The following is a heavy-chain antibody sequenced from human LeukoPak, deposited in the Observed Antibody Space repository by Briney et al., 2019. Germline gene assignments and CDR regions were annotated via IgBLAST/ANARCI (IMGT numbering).Heavy chain of an antibody. CDR3: ARARRPDGVVPAARYMDV. CDR1: GFTFSSYW. Sequence: GGSLRLSCADSGFTFSSYWMSWVRQAPGEGLEWVAYIKHDGSDKYHVDSVKGRFTISRDNSKNSLYLQMNSLRADDTAVYYCARARRPDGVVPAARYMDVWGKGTTVTVSS. CDR2: IKHDGSDK. J-gene: IGHJ6*03. V-gene: IGHV3-7*01. D-gene: IGHD2-2*01.